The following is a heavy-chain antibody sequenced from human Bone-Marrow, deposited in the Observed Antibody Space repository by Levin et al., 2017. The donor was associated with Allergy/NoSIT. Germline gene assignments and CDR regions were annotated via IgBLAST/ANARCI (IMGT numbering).Heavy chain of an antibody. CDR1: GFTFIPYG. CDR2: IWYEGNNK. D-gene: IGHD2-21*02. Sequence: GESLKISCTASGFTFIPYGMHWVRXXXAKGLEWVAVIWYEGNNKYYVDSVKGRFSISRDKSNNTLYLQMNSLRAEDTAVYYCASALDRDSCGGDCYGLGYWGQGALVTVSS. V-gene: IGHV3-33*01. J-gene: IGHJ4*02. CDR3: ASALDRDSCGGDCYGLGY.